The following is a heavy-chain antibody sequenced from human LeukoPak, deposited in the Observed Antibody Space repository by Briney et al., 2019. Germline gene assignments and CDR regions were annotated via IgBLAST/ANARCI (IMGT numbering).Heavy chain of an antibody. Sequence: ASVKVSCKASGYTFTSYYMHWVRQAPGQGLEWMGIINPSGGSTSYAQKFQGRVTMTRDTSTSTVYMELSSLRSEDTAVYYCARDSMTGYQNWYYGMHVWGQGTTVTVSS. V-gene: IGHV1-46*01. CDR1: GYTFTSYY. J-gene: IGHJ6*02. CDR2: INPSGGST. CDR3: ARDSMTGYQNWYYGMHV. D-gene: IGHD3-9*01.